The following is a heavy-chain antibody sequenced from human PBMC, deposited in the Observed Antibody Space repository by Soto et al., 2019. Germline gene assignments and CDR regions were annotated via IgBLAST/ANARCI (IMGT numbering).Heavy chain of an antibody. CDR2: ISGGGGNT. CDR3: AKGFIVVVTVIRPDDAFDM. D-gene: IGHD2-21*02. J-gene: IGHJ3*02. V-gene: IGHV3-23*01. CDR1: GFTFGNYA. Sequence: GPLRRPCSAYGFTFGNYAINWVRQAPGKGLEWVAVISGGGGNTYYADSVKGRFTISRDHSKSTVYLQMHSLRAEDTAVYYCAKGFIVVVTVIRPDDAFDMWGQGTMVTV.